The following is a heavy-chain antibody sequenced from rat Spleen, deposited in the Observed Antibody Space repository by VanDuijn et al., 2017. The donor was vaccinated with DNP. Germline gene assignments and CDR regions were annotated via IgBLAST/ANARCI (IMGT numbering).Heavy chain of an antibody. CDR1: GHSITSSYR. Sequence: EVQLQESGPGLVKPSQSLSLTCSVTGHSITSSYRWNWIRKFPGDKLEWLGYINNAGSANYNPSLKSRISISRDTSKNQFFLQLISVTTEDTATYYCARGLNYGGYNYYWYFDFWGPGTMVTVSS. V-gene: IGHV3-3*01. J-gene: IGHJ1*01. D-gene: IGHD1-11*01. CDR2: INNAGSA. CDR3: ARGLNYGGYNYYWYFDF.